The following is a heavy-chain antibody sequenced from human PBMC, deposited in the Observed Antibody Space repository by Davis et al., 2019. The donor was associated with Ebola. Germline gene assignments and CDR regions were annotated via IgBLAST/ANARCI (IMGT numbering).Heavy chain of an antibody. J-gene: IGHJ4*02. CDR1: GFSLTTTGVA. V-gene: IGHV2-5*02. Sequence: SGPTLVKPTQTLTLTCSFSGFSLTTTGVAVGWIRQPPGGALEWLAHIYWDDDKRYNPSLKTRLTITKDSSKNQVVLTVTNVNPVDAATYFCARRHSPARGFDSWGQGIPVTVSS. CDR3: ARRHSPARGFDS. CDR2: IYWDDDK. D-gene: IGHD2-15*01.